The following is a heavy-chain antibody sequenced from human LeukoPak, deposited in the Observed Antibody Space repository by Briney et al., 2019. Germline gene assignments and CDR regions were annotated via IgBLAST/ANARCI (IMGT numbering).Heavy chain of an antibody. V-gene: IGHV3-7*01. D-gene: IGHD2-2*01. CDR2: IKQDGSEK. CDR1: GFTFSDYY. CDR3: ARADCSSTSCYFSLYYFDY. J-gene: IGHJ4*02. Sequence: GGSLRLSCAASGFTFSDYYMSWVRQAPGKGLEWVANIKQDGSEKYYVDSVKGRFTISRDNAKNSLYLQMNSLRAEDTAVYYCARADCSSTSCYFSLYYFDYWGQGTLVTVSS.